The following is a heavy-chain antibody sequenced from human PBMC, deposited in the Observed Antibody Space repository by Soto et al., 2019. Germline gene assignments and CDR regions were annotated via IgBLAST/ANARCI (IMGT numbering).Heavy chain of an antibody. CDR3: AKRHTSGWSYYFYGMDV. D-gene: IGHD6-19*01. Sequence: QMQLVECGGAVVQPGRSLRLACAASGFTLSNYGMHWVRQAPGKGLEWVTVISYDGHNKYYADSVKGRFTISRDNSKNTLYLQMNSLRAEDTAVYYCAKRHTSGWSYYFYGMDVWGQGTTVTVSS. J-gene: IGHJ6*02. CDR2: ISYDGHNK. V-gene: IGHV3-30*18. CDR1: GFTLSNYG.